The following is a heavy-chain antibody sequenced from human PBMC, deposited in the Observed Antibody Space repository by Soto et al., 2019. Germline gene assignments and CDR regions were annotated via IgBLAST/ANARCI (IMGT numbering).Heavy chain of an antibody. J-gene: IGHJ4*02. CDR3: AHDSSGWYGFDY. CDR1: GFSLSTSGVG. V-gene: IGHV2-5*02. CDR2: IYWDDNK. Sequence: QITLKESGPTLVKPTQTLTLTCTFSGFSLSTSGVGVGWFRQLPGEALEWLALIYWDDNKHYSPSLKSRLTITKDTSKNQVVLIMTNMDPVDTDTYYCAHDSSGWYGFDYWGQGTLVTVSS. D-gene: IGHD6-19*01.